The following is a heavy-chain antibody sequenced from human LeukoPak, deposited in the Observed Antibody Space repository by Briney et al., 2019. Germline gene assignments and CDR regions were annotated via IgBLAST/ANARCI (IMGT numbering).Heavy chain of an antibody. Sequence: SETLSLTCTVSGGSISSGGYYWSWIRQHPGKGLEWIGYIYYSGSTNYNPSLKSRVTISVDTSKNQFSLKLSSVTAADTAVYYCARDRFGESPFDYWGQGTLVTVSS. D-gene: IGHD3-10*01. V-gene: IGHV4-61*08. CDR2: IYYSGST. CDR1: GGSISSGGYY. CDR3: ARDRFGESPFDY. J-gene: IGHJ4*02.